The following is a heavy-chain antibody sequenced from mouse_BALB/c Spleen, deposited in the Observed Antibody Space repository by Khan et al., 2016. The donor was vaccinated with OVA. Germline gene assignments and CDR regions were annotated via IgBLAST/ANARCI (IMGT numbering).Heavy chain of an antibody. Sequence: EVQLQESGPGLVKPSQSLSLTCTVTGYSITSGYGWNWIRQFPGNKLEWTGYISSIGSPNYNPSLKSRISITRATSKNQFFLQLNSETTEDTATYYCARTARIKYWGQGTTLTVSS. CDR2: ISSIGSP. D-gene: IGHD1-2*01. CDR1: GYSITSGYG. J-gene: IGHJ2*01. V-gene: IGHV3-1*02. CDR3: ARTARIKY.